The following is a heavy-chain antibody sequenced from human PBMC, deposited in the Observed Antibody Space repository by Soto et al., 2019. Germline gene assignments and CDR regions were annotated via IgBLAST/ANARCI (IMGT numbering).Heavy chain of an antibody. J-gene: IGHJ4*02. Sequence: PGGSLRLSCAASGFTFSNYAVSWVRQAPGRGLEWVASISDRGGSTKYADSVKGRFTISRDNSRNTLFLQMNSLRAEDTAVYYCARAGTGYSSGWYPRGYFDYWGQGTLVTVSS. CDR2: ISDRGGST. CDR1: GFTFSNYA. D-gene: IGHD6-19*01. V-gene: IGHV3-23*01. CDR3: ARAGTGYSSGWYPRGYFDY.